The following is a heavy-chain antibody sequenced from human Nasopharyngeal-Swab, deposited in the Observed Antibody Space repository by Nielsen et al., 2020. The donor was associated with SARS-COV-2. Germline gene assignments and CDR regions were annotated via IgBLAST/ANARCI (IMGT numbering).Heavy chain of an antibody. V-gene: IGHV3-23*01. CDR3: AKDNRGSVATTEFDY. CDR2: INGGGGDR. D-gene: IGHD5-24*01. J-gene: IGHJ4*02. CDR1: GFTFSNYA. Sequence: GESLKISCAASGFTFSNYAMTWVRQAPGKGLDWVSAINGGGGDRYYADSVKGRFTVSRDNSKNTLYLQMSNLRADDTAVYYCAKDNRGSVATTEFDYGAREPWSPSPQ.